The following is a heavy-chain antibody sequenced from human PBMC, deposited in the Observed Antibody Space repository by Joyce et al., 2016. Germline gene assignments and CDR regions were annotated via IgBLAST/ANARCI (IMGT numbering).Heavy chain of an antibody. D-gene: IGHD5-12*01. CDR1: GFTFSSYS. Sequence: EVQLVESGGGLVKPGGSLRLSCAASGFTFSSYSMNWVRQAPGKGVEGVSSMRSSSSFIYYADSVKGRFTISRDNAKNSRYLQMNSLRAEDTAVYYCASGYSGYDFEAYFDYWGQGTLVTVSS. V-gene: IGHV3-21*01. CDR3: ASGYSGYDFEAYFDY. CDR2: MRSSSSFI. J-gene: IGHJ4*02.